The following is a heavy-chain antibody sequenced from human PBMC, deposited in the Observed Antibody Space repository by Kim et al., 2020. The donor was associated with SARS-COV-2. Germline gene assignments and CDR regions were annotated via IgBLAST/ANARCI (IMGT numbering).Heavy chain of an antibody. J-gene: IGHJ4*02. Sequence: GGSLRLSCAASGFTFSSYGMHWVRQAPGKGLEWVAVIWYDGSNKYYADSVKGRFTISRDNSKNTLYLQMNSLRAEDTAVYYCARDGGGVLLWFGLDYWGQGPLVTVSS. V-gene: IGHV3-33*01. D-gene: IGHD3-10*01. CDR1: GFTFSSYG. CDR3: ARDGGGVLLWFGLDY. CDR2: IWYDGSNK.